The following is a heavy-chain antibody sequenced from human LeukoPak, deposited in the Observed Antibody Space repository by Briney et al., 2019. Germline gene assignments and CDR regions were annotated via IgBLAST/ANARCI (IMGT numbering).Heavy chain of an antibody. J-gene: IGHJ3*02. Sequence: SETLSLTCTVSGASISSYYWSWIRQPPGKGLEWIGYVYYSGSTNYNPSLQSRVTISVDTSKNHFSLKLSSVTAADTALYYCARVGALRGRQDGAFDIWGQGTMVTVSS. V-gene: IGHV4-59*01. CDR2: VYYSGST. CDR1: GASISSYY. D-gene: IGHD4-17*01. CDR3: ARVGALRGRQDGAFDI.